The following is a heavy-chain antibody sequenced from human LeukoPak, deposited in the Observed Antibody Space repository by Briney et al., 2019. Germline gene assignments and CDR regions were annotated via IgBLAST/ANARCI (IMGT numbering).Heavy chain of an antibody. D-gene: IGHD1-7*01. V-gene: IGHV4-61*02. CDR3: ARLYGNYQNYFDY. CDR1: GDSISSGDYY. Sequence: SETLSLTCTVSGDSISSGDYYWSWIRQPAGKGLEWIGRISSSGSTNYNPSLKSRVTISVDTSKNQFSLKLRSVTAADTAVYYCARLYGNYQNYFDYWGQGTLVTVSS. J-gene: IGHJ4*02. CDR2: ISSSGST.